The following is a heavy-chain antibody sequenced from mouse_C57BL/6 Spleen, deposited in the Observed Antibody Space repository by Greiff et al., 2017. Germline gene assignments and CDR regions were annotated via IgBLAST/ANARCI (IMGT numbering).Heavy chain of an antibody. Sequence: EVKLLESGPGLVKPSQSLSLTCSVTGYSITSGYYWNWIRQFPGNKLEWMGYISYDGSNNYNPSLKNRIPITRDTSKKQFCLTLNSVTTEDTATYYCARYGSSYWYFDVWGTGTTVTVSS. D-gene: IGHD1-1*01. CDR3: ARYGSSYWYFDV. V-gene: IGHV3-6*01. CDR1: GYSITSGYY. J-gene: IGHJ1*03. CDR2: ISYDGSN.